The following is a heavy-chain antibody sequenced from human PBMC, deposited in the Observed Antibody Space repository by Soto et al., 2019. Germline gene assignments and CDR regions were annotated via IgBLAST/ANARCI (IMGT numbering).Heavy chain of an antibody. Sequence: QITLKESGPTLVKPTQTLTLTCTFSGFSLSTSGVAVGWIRQPPGKALEWLALIYWDDDKRYSPSLKSSLTITKDTSKNQVVLTMTNMDPVDTATYYCAHRRGYYGSGSYSCMFWFVPWGQGTLVTVSS. CDR1: GFSLSTSGVA. CDR2: IYWDDDK. J-gene: IGHJ5*02. D-gene: IGHD3-10*01. V-gene: IGHV2-5*02. CDR3: AHRRGYYGSGSYSCMFWFVP.